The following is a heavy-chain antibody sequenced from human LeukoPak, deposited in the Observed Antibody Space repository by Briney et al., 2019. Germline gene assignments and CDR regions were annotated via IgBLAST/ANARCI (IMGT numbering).Heavy chain of an antibody. Sequence: PGGSLRLSCAASGFTFSGYSMNWVRQAPGKGLEWVSSISSSSSYIYYADSVKGRFTISRDNAKNSLYLQMNSLRAEDTAVYYCARDSGYTALYWFDPWGQGTLVTVSS. CDR1: GFTFSGYS. CDR2: ISSSSSYI. V-gene: IGHV3-21*01. CDR3: ARDSGYTALYWFDP. D-gene: IGHD5-18*01. J-gene: IGHJ5*02.